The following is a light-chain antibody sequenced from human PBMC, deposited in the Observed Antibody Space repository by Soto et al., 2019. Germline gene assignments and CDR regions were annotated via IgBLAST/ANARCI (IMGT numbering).Light chain of an antibody. CDR1: SSNIGSNS. CDR3: AAGDDTLNGHVV. CDR2: STN. V-gene: IGLV1-44*01. Sequence: QSVLTQPPSASGTPGQRVTISCSGSSSNIGSNSANWYQQLPGTAPKLVMYSTNQRPSGVPDRFSGSKSGTSASLAISDPQSEDEAYYYCAAGDDTLNGHVVFGGGPKLPVL. J-gene: IGLJ2*01.